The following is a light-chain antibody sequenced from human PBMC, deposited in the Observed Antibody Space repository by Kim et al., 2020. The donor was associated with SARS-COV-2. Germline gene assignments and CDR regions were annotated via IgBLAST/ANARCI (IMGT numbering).Light chain of an antibody. Sequence: ASVGDRVTITCRASQDISSSLAWYQQKPGKAPKLLIYAAFSLQSGVPSRFSGSGYGTDFTLAISSLQPDDFATYYCQQAKNFPWTFGQGTKVDIK. J-gene: IGKJ1*01. CDR3: QQAKNFPWT. V-gene: IGKV1-12*01. CDR1: QDISSS. CDR2: AAF.